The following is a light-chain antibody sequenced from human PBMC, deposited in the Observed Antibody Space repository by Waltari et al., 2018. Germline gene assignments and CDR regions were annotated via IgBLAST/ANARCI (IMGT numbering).Light chain of an antibody. Sequence: EIVLTQSPDFQSVTPKEKVTITRRASQIIGNSLHWYQHKSEQSPKLLIKYASQSVSGVPSRVSGGGSGTDFTLTINSLEAEDAATYYCHQSRSLPWTFGQGTKVEIK. V-gene: IGKV6-21*01. J-gene: IGKJ1*01. CDR3: HQSRSLPWT. CDR1: QIIGNS. CDR2: YAS.